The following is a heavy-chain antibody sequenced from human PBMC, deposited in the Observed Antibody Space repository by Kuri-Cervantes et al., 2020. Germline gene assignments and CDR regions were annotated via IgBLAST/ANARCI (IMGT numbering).Heavy chain of an antibody. D-gene: IGHD1-26*01. J-gene: IGHJ4*02. CDR1: GDSTSSYQ. Sequence: SETLSLTCTVSGDSTSSYQWSWIRQPAGKGLEWIGRIYTSGSTNYNPSLKSRVTMSVDSSKNQFSLLLTSVTAADTAVYYCASPRGNYYGPIDYWGQGTLVTVSS. CDR3: ASPRGNYYGPIDY. CDR2: IYTSGST. V-gene: IGHV4-4*07.